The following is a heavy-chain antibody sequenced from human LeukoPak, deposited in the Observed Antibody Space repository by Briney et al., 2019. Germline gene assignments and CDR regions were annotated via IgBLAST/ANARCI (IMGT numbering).Heavy chain of an antibody. D-gene: IGHD2-2*01. CDR1: GFTFSRYS. CDR2: ISSSSSFI. J-gene: IGHJ4*02. CDR3: ERAPHLGYCSSSSCPHLDY. V-gene: IGHV3-21*01. Sequence: GGPLRLSCAASGFTFSRYSMNWVREAPGKGVEGVSSISSSSSFIYSADAVKGQFSISSSKAKNSLYLQMQSMRAEDTAVSYCERAPHLGYCSSSSCPHLDYWGQGTLVTVSS.